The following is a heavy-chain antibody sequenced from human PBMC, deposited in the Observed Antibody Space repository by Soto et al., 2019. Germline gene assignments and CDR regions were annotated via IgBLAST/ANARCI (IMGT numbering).Heavy chain of an antibody. CDR2: ISSNGGST. CDR1: GFTFSSYA. J-gene: IGHJ4*02. D-gene: IGHD3-3*01. CDR3: AVDTYYDFWSGYSPHFDY. Sequence: QPGGSLRLSCAASGFTFSSYAMHWVRQAPGKGLEYVSAISSNGGSTYYANSVKGRFTISRDNSKNTLYLQMGSLRAEDMAVYYCAVDTYYDFWSGYSPHFDYWGQGTLVTVSS. V-gene: IGHV3-64*01.